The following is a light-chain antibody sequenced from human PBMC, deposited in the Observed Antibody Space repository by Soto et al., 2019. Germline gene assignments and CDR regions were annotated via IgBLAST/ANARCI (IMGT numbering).Light chain of an antibody. V-gene: IGLV1-47*02. J-gene: IGLJ1*01. CDR1: SSNIGDNY. CDR3: SSYTSSSTLV. Sequence: SVLTQPPSASGTPGQRVTISCSGSSSNIGDNYVYWYQQLPGTAPKVLIYTNNQRPSGVPDRFSGSKSGTSASLAISGLRSEDEADYYCSSYTSSSTLVFGTGTKVTVL. CDR2: TNN.